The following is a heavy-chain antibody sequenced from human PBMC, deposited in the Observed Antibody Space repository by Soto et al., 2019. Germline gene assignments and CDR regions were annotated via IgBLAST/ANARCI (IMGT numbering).Heavy chain of an antibody. Sequence: QVQLVQSGAEVMKPGASVKVSCKASGYTFTSYGISWVRQAPGQGLEWMGWISAYNGNTNYAQKLQGRVTMTTDTSTSPAYMELRSLRSDDTAVYYCASTYYYDSSVYYGMDVWGQGTTVTVSS. J-gene: IGHJ6*02. V-gene: IGHV1-18*01. CDR3: ASTYYYDSSVYYGMDV. CDR2: ISAYNGNT. CDR1: GYTFTSYG. D-gene: IGHD3-22*01.